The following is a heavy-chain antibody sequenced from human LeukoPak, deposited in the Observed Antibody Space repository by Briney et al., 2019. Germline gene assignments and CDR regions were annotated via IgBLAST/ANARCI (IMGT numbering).Heavy chain of an antibody. Sequence: RGSLRLSRAPSGFTLSSYSMNWVRQAPGTGREWVSSISSSSSYIYYADSVKGRFTISRDNAKNSLYLQMNSLRAEDTAVYYCARGTYRYSGYDDAFDIWGEGTMVAVSS. D-gene: IGHD5-12*01. CDR2: ISSSSSYI. CDR3: ARGTYRYSGYDDAFDI. CDR1: GFTLSSYS. V-gene: IGHV3-21*01. J-gene: IGHJ3*02.